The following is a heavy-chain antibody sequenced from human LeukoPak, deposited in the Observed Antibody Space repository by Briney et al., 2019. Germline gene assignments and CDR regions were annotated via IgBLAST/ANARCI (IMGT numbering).Heavy chain of an antibody. CDR2: IYPADSDT. J-gene: IGHJ4*02. Sequence: GEFLKISCQGSGYSFTTYWIAWVRQMPGKGLEWMGSIYPADSDTRYSPSFQGQVTISADKSISTAYLQWSSLRASDTAMYYCARHTGLRFFDSWGQGTLVAVSS. CDR3: ARHTGLRFFDS. D-gene: IGHD3-3*01. CDR1: GYSFTTYW. V-gene: IGHV5-51*01.